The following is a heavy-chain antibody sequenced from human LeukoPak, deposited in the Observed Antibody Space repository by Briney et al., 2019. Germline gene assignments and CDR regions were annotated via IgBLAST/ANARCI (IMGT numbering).Heavy chain of an antibody. CDR3: ARSDYTIRLDS. Sequence: SETLSLTCTVSGGSIGNYYWSWIRQPPGKGREWIAFICNTGTTSYNPSLKSRVTISVDTSKNQLSLELTPVTAADTAVYYCARSDYTIRLDSWGQGTLVTVSS. CDR1: GGSIGNYY. V-gene: IGHV4-59*01. CDR2: ICNTGTT. J-gene: IGHJ4*02. D-gene: IGHD1-26*01.